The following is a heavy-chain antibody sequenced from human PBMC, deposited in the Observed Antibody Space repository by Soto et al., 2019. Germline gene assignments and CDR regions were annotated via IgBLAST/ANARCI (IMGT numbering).Heavy chain of an antibody. Sequence: PGGSLRLSCAASGFTFSSYWMHWVRQAPGKELVWVSRINSDGSSTSYADSVKGRFTISRDNAKNTLYLQMNSLRAEDTAVYYCASDPDTKVVTQGDYWGQGTLVTVSS. CDR1: GFTFSSYW. CDR2: INSDGSST. D-gene: IGHD2-21*02. CDR3: ASDPDTKVVTQGDY. V-gene: IGHV3-74*01. J-gene: IGHJ4*02.